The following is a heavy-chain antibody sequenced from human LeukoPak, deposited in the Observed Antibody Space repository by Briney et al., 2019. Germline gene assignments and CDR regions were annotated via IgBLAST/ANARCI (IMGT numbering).Heavy chain of an antibody. Sequence: GGSLRLSCAASGFTFSSYGMHWVRQAPGKGLEWVAVISYDGSNKYYADSVKGRFTISRDNSKNTLYLQMNSLRAEDTAVYYCAKVRGSGFSGFDPWGQGTLVTVSS. CDR3: AKVRGSGFSGFDP. CDR2: ISYDGSNK. V-gene: IGHV3-30*18. D-gene: IGHD3-10*01. J-gene: IGHJ5*02. CDR1: GFTFSSYG.